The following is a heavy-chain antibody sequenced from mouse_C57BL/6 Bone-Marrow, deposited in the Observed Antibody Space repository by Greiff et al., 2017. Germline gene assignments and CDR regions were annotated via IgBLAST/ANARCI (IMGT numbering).Heavy chain of an antibody. CDR1: GYTFTSYT. J-gene: IGHJ3*01. CDR3: ARFTTVVARGFAY. D-gene: IGHD1-1*01. CDR2: INPSSGYT. V-gene: IGHV1-4*01. Sequence: VQLQESGAELARPGASVKMSCKASGYTFTSYTMHWVKQRPGQGLEWIGYINPSSGYTKYNQKFKDKATLTADKSSSTAYMQLSSLTSEDSAVYYCARFTTVVARGFAYWGQGTLVTGSA.